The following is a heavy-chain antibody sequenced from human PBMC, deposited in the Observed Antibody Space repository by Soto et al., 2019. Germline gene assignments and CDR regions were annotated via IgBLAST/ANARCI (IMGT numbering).Heavy chain of an antibody. CDR1: GFSFSNAW. Sequence: GGSLRLSCAASGFSFSNAWMNWVRQAPGKGLEWVGRIISKTNGGTTDYAAPVKGRFTISRDDSENTLYLQMNSLKTEDTGVYYYATDFTGYSRSYHDYWGQGTLVTVSS. CDR2: IISKTNGGTT. J-gene: IGHJ4*02. D-gene: IGHD1-26*01. CDR3: ATDFTGYSRSYHDY. V-gene: IGHV3-15*07.